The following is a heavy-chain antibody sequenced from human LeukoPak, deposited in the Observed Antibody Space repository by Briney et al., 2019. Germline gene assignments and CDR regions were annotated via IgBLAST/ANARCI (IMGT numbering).Heavy chain of an antibody. Sequence: GRSLRLPCAASGFTFSSYGMHWVRQAPGKGLEWVAVIWYDGSNKYYADSVKGRFTISRDNSKNTLYLQMNSLRAEDTAVYYCAREGGSCSSTSCYLDYWGQGTLVTVSS. D-gene: IGHD2-2*01. J-gene: IGHJ4*02. V-gene: IGHV3-33*01. CDR1: GFTFSSYG. CDR3: AREGGSCSSTSCYLDY. CDR2: IWYDGSNK.